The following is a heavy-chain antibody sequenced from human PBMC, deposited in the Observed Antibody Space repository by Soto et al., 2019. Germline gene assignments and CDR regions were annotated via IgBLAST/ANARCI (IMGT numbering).Heavy chain of an antibody. CDR1: GGSISSYY. Sequence: SETLSLTCTVSGGSISSYYRSWIRQPPGKGLEWIGYIYYSGSTNYNPSLKSRVTISVDTSKNQFSLKLSSVTAADTAVYYCARDKAAAGVLYYYYGMDVWGQGTTVTVSS. J-gene: IGHJ6*02. D-gene: IGHD6-13*01. CDR3: ARDKAAAGVLYYYYGMDV. V-gene: IGHV4-59*01. CDR2: IYYSGST.